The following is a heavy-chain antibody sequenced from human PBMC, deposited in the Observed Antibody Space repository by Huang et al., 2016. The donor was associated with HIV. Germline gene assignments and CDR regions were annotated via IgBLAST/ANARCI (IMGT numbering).Heavy chain of an antibody. J-gene: IGHJ4*02. CDR1: GYTFTNYD. D-gene: IGHD4-17*01. Sequence: QVHLVQSGAEVKKPGASVKVSCKASGYTFTNYDINWVRQAPGRGSEGIGWMNPNTGNTGVAQSFQGRVTMTRKTSRTTAYMELTSLTSEDTAVYYCARSAYGDLDYWGLGTLVIVSS. CDR3: ARSAYGDLDY. CDR2: MNPNTGNT. V-gene: IGHV1-8*02.